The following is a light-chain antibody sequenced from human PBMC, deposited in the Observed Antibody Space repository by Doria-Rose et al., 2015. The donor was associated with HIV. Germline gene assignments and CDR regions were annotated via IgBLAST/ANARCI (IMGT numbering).Light chain of an antibody. CDR3: HQYGTSWT. CDR1: QSFSSTY. J-gene: IGKJ1*01. V-gene: IGKV3-20*01. Sequence: EIVMTQSPGTLSLSPGERATLSCRASQSFSSTYLAWYQQKPGQAPSLLIYDGSTRAAGIPDRFSASGSGTDFTLTINRLEPEDFALYYCHQYGTSWTRGQGTKVEI. CDR2: DGS.